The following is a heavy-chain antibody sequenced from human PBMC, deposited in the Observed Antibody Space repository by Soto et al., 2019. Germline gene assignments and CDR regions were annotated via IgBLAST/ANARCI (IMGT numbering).Heavy chain of an antibody. CDR3: ARRYGYYFDY. V-gene: IGHV4-59*08. J-gene: IGHJ4*02. CDR2: IYYSGST. D-gene: IGHD4-17*01. Sequence: PSETLSLTCTVSGCSISSYYWSWIRQPPGKGLEWIGYIYYSGSTNYNPSLKSRVTKSVDTSKNQLSLKLSSVTAADTAVYYCARRYGYYFDYWGQGTLVTVSS. CDR1: GCSISSYY.